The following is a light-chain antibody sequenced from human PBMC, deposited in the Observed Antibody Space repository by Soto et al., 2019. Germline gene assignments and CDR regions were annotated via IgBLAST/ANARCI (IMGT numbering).Light chain of an antibody. Sequence: QSALTQPASVSGSPGQSITISCTGTTSDVGGYNYVSWYQQHPGKAPKLLIYDVSKRPSGVSNRFSGSKSGNTASLTIAGLQAEDEADYYCSSYTRSSLVVFGGGTKLTVL. CDR2: DVS. CDR3: SSYTRSSLVV. J-gene: IGLJ2*01. V-gene: IGLV2-14*01. CDR1: TSDVGGYNY.